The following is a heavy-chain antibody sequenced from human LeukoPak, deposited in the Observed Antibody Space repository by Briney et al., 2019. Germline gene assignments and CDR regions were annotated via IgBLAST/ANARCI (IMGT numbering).Heavy chain of an antibody. CDR2: IYYSGST. CDR1: GGSISTYY. J-gene: IGHJ2*01. Sequence: NPSETLSLTCTVSGGSISTYYWSWIRQPPGKGLEWIGYIYYSGSTDYNPSLKSRVTISVDTSKNQFSLKLSSVTAADTAVYYCARQDHSGNWNGYCYFDPWGRGTLVTVSS. CDR3: ARQDHSGNWNGYCYFDP. V-gene: IGHV4-59*08. D-gene: IGHD1-1*01.